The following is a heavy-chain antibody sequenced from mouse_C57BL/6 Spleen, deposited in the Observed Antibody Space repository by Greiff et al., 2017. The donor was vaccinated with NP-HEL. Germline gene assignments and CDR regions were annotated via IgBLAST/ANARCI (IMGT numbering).Heavy chain of an antibody. CDR2: ISSGSSTI. Sequence: EVMLVESGGGLVKPGGSLKLSCAASGFTFSDYGMHWVRQAPEKGLEWVAYISSGSSTIYYADTVKGRFTISRDNAKNTLFLQMTSLRSEDTAMYYCARPMDTTNFDVWGTGTTVTVSS. V-gene: IGHV5-17*01. D-gene: IGHD2-2*01. CDR3: ARPMDTTNFDV. CDR1: GFTFSDYG. J-gene: IGHJ1*03.